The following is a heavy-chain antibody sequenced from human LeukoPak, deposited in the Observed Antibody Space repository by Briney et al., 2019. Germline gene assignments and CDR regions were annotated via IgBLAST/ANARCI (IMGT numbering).Heavy chain of an antibody. J-gene: IGHJ4*01. V-gene: IGHV3-74*01. CDR3: VREGFYFFDF. CDR1: GFTFSSYW. Sequence: GGSLRLSCAASGFTFSSYWMHWVRQAPGKGLVWVSRINSDGSTTTYADSVKGRFTIFRDNAKDSVYLQMNSLRAEDSATYYCVREGFYFFDFWGQGTLVTVSS. CDR2: INSDGSTT.